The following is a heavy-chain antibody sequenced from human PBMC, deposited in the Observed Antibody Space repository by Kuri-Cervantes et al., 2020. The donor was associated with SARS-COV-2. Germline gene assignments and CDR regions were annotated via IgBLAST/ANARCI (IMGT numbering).Heavy chain of an antibody. D-gene: IGHD2-2*01. J-gene: IGHJ6*02. CDR1: GYTFTGYY. CDR3: ARQVVVPAYGMDV. V-gene: IGHV1-2*02. Sequence: ASVKVSCKASGYTFTGYYMHWVRQAPGQGLEWMGWINPNSGGTNYAQKFQGRVTMTRDTSISTAYMELSRLRSDDTTVYYCARQVVVPAYGMDVWGQGTTVTVSS. CDR2: INPNSGGT.